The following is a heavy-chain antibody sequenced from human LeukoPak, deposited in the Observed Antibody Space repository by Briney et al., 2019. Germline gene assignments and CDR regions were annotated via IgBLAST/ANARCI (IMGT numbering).Heavy chain of an antibody. J-gene: IGHJ5*02. Sequence: VASVKVSCKASGYTFTSYGISRVRQAPGQGLEWMGRIIPILGIANYAQKFQGRVTITADKSTSTAYMELSSLRSEDTAVYYCATDRRVRLGEFIGLWSNWFDPWGQGTLVTVSS. CDR3: ATDRRVRLGEFIGLWSNWFDP. V-gene: IGHV1-69*04. CDR2: IIPILGIA. CDR1: GYTFTSYG. D-gene: IGHD3-16*01.